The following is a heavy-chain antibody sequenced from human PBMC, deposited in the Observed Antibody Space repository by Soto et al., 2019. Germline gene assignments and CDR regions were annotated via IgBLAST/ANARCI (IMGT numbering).Heavy chain of an antibody. V-gene: IGHV3-48*02. CDR1: GFTFSSYS. CDR3: ARDGSGSYNLMGDQDY. Sequence: GGSLRLSCAASGFTFSSYSMNWVRQAPGKGLEWVSYISSSSSTIYYADSVKGRFTISRDNAKNSLYLQMNSLRDEDTAVYYCARDGSGSYNLMGDQDYWGQGTLVTVSS. J-gene: IGHJ4*02. D-gene: IGHD3-10*01. CDR2: ISSSSSTI.